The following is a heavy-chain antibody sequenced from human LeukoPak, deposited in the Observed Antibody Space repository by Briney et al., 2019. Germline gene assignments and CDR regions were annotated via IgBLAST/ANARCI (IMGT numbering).Heavy chain of an antibody. CDR3: ARDLDYFDY. CDR2: IYYSGST. Sequence: PSETLSLTCTVSGGSISSSSYYWGWIRQPPGKGLEWIGSIYYSGSTYYNPSLKSRVTISVDTSKNQFSLKLSSVTAADTAVYYCARDLDYFDYWGQGTLVTVSS. CDR1: GGSISSSSYY. J-gene: IGHJ4*02. V-gene: IGHV4-39*07.